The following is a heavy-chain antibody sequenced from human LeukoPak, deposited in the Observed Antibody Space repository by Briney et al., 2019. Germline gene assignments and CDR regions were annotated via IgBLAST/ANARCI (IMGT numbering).Heavy chain of an antibody. CDR2: IKTSGGGT. J-gene: IGHJ1*01. V-gene: IGHV1-46*01. D-gene: IGHD3-22*01. CDR3: ARDHFDSSGYHYLLGYFEH. CDR1: VYTFSNYD. Sequence: ASVKVSFKASVYTFSNYDLHWVRQAPGQGRDWMGIIKTSGGGTSCELQFQGRVTLTRATSTRTAYIELSSLRSEDTAVYYCARDHFDSSGYHYLLGYFEHWGQGTLVSVSS.